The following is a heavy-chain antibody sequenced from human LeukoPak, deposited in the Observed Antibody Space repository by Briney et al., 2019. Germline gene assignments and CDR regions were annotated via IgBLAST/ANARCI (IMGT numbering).Heavy chain of an antibody. D-gene: IGHD2-2*01. V-gene: IGHV4-59*01. CDR1: GGSISSYY. Sequence: SETLSLTCIVSGGSISSYYWSWIRQPPGKGLEWIGYIYYSGSTNYNPSLKSRVTISVDTSKNQFSLKLSSVTAADTAVYYCARHRSGYQLLCWFDPWGQGTLVTVSS. J-gene: IGHJ5*02. CDR3: ARHRSGYQLLCWFDP. CDR2: IYYSGST.